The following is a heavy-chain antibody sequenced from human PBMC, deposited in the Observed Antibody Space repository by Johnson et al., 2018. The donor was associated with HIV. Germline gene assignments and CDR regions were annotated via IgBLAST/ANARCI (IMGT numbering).Heavy chain of an antibody. CDR1: GFTFSNYA. V-gene: IGHV3-23*04. D-gene: IGHD5-18*01. CDR2: ISSSGGDT. J-gene: IGHJ3*02. Sequence: EVHLVESGGGLVQPGGSLRLSCAASGFTFSNYAMTWVRQVAGKGLEWVSAISSSGGDTYSAAPVEGRFSVSRDNSKNTLYLHMNSVATDDTALYFCPKDRVDTAMVVNALDIWGQVTMVTVSS. CDR3: PKDRVDTAMVVNALDI.